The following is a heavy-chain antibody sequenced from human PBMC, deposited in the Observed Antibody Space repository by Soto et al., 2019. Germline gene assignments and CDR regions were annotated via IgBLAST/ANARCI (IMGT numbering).Heavy chain of an antibody. Sequence: SSETLSLTCTVSGSSISSGGYYWGWLRQHPGKGLEWIGYIYYSGSTYYNPSLKSRVTISVDTSKNQFSLKLSSVTAADTAVYYCARPTSGYYCYMDVWGKGTTVTVSS. D-gene: IGHD3-10*01. V-gene: IGHV4-31*03. CDR3: ARPTSGYYCYMDV. CDR1: GSSISSGGYY. CDR2: IYYSGST. J-gene: IGHJ6*03.